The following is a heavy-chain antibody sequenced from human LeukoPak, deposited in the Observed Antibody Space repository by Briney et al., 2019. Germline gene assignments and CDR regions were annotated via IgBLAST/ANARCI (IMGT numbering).Heavy chain of an antibody. Sequence: GGSLRLSCAASGFTFSSYAMSWVRQAPGKGLERVSAISGSGDTTYYADSVKGRFTISRDNSKNTLYVQMNSLRAEDTAVYYCAKDNKGLAVADHFDYWGQGTLVTVSS. J-gene: IGHJ4*02. D-gene: IGHD6-19*01. CDR1: GFTFSSYA. CDR2: ISGSGDTT. V-gene: IGHV3-23*01. CDR3: AKDNKGLAVADHFDY.